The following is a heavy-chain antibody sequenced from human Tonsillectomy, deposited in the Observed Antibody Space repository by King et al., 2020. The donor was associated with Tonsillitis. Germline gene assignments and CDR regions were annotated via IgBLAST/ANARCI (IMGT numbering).Heavy chain of an antibody. CDR2: IYLGDSDT. Sequence: VQLVESGAEVKKPGESLKISCKGSGYSFTSYWIGWLRQMPGKGLEWMGIIYLGDSDTRYSPSFQGQVTISADKSISTAYLLWSSLKASDTAMYYCARPRHCGGDCYSHYYFDYWGQGTLVTVSS. CDR1: GYSFTSYW. D-gene: IGHD2-21*02. CDR3: ARPRHCGGDCYSHYYFDY. V-gene: IGHV5-51*01. J-gene: IGHJ4*02.